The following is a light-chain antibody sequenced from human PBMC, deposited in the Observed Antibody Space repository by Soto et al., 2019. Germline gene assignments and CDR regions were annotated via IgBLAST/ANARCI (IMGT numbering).Light chain of an antibody. Sequence: QSVLAQPRPVSGSAGQLLTISCTGTSSDVDDYRYVSWYQQYPGKAPKLVIYDGNKRPSGVPDRFSGSNSGNTASLTISGLQAEDGADYYCCSYVTTPEIFGTGTKVTVL. CDR1: SSDVDDYRY. V-gene: IGLV2-11*01. CDR3: CSYVTTPEI. CDR2: DGN. J-gene: IGLJ1*01.